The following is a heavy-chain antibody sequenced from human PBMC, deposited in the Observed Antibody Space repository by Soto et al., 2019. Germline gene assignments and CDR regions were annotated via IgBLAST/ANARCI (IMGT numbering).Heavy chain of an antibody. CDR3: ARGRYCLTGRCFPNWLDS. Sequence: QVHLLESGPGLVKPSQTLSLTCSVSGDSISTVDYFWAWIRQPPGQALEYIGYIYKSTTTYYNPSFESRVAISLHTSKSQFSLNVTSLTAADTAVYFCARGRYCLTGRCFPNWLDSWGQGTLVTVYS. J-gene: IGHJ5*01. CDR1: GDSISTVDYF. V-gene: IGHV4-30-4*01. D-gene: IGHD2-15*01. CDR2: IYKSTTT.